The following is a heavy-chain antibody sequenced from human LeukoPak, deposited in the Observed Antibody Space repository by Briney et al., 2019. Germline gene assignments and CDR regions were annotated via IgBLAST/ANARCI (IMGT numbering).Heavy chain of an antibody. Sequence: SETLSLTCTVSGGSISSSSYYWGWTRQPPGKGLEWIGSIYYSGSTYYNPSLKSRVTISVDTSKNQFSLKLSSVTAADTAVYYCANYGSGSYNAEYFQHWGQGTLVTVSS. CDR1: GGSISSSSYY. J-gene: IGHJ1*01. V-gene: IGHV4-39*01. CDR3: ANYGSGSYNAEYFQH. CDR2: IYYSGST. D-gene: IGHD3-10*01.